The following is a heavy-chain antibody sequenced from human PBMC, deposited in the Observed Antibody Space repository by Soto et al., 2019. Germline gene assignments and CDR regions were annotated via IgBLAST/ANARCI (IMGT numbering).Heavy chain of an antibody. V-gene: IGHV1-18*01. D-gene: IGHD3-9*01. CDR3: ARDGAYYDILAGYYTSYYYYGMDV. CDR2: ISAYNGNT. Sequence: ASVKVSCKASGYTFTSYGISWVRQAPGQGLEWMGWISAYNGNTNYAQKLQGRVTMTTDTSTSTAYMELRSLRSDDTAVYYCARDGAYYDILAGYYTSYYYYGMDVWGQGTTVTVS. J-gene: IGHJ6*02. CDR1: GYTFTSYG.